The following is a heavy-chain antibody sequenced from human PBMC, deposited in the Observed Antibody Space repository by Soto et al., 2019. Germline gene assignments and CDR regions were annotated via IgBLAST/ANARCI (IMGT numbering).Heavy chain of an antibody. J-gene: IGHJ4*02. CDR2: IYYSGST. CDR1: GGSISSYY. Sequence: QVQLQESGPGLVKPSETLSLTCTFSGGSISSYYWSCIRQPPGKGLEWIGYIYYSGSTNYNPSLNSRVPISVETSKNHFSLKLSSVTGAHTVVYYCASTPAVDTAMVYYFDYWGKGTLVTVSS. CDR3: ASTPAVDTAMVYYFDY. V-gene: IGHV4-59*08. D-gene: IGHD5-18*01.